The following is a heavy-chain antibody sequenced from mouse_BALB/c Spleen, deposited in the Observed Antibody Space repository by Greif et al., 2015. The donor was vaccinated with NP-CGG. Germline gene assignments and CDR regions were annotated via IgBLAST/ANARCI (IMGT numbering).Heavy chain of an antibody. V-gene: IGHV14-3*02. D-gene: IGHD4-1*01. Sequence: VQLQQSGAELVKPGASVKLSCTASGFNIKDTYMHWVKQRPEQGLEWIGRIDPANGNTTYDPKFQGKATITADTSSNTAYLQLSSLTSEDTAVYYCANWDWYFDVWGAGTTVTVSS. CDR3: ANWDWYFDV. J-gene: IGHJ1*01. CDR1: GFNIKDTY. CDR2: IDPANGNT.